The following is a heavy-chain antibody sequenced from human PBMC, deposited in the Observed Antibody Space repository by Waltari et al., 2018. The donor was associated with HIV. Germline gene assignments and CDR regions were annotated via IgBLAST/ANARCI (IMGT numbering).Heavy chain of an antibody. J-gene: IGHJ4*02. CDR3: ARTFTVATISPLLH. V-gene: IGHV3-74*01. CDR1: GFTFSSYW. D-gene: IGHD5-12*01. Sequence: EVQLVESGGGLVQPGGSLRLYCAASGFTFSSYWMHWVRQVPGKGLVWVSRINSDGSSTTYADSVKGRFTISRDNAKSTLYLQMNSLRDEDTAVYYCARTFTVATISPLLHWGQGTLVTVSS. CDR2: INSDGSST.